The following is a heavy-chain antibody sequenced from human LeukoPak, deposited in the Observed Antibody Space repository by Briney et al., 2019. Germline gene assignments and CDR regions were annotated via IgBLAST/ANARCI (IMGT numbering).Heavy chain of an antibody. Sequence: SVKVSCKASGGTFSSYAISWVRQAPGQGLEWMGGIIPIFGTANYAQKLQGRVTMTTDTSTSTAYMELRSLRSDDTAVYYCARGDYYDSSGYQPGGSFDPWGQGTLVTVSS. CDR2: IIPIFGTA. D-gene: IGHD3-22*01. CDR3: ARGDYYDSSGYQPGGSFDP. J-gene: IGHJ5*02. V-gene: IGHV1-69*05. CDR1: GGTFSSYA.